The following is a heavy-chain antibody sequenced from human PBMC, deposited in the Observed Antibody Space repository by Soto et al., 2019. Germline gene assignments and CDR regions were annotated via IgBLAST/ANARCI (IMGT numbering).Heavy chain of an antibody. D-gene: IGHD2-15*01. CDR2: INSDGSST. CDR1: GLSICSWW. Sequence: PGGSLTLSCAASGLSICSWWMHYDRQAPGKGLVWVSRINSDGSSTSYADSVKGRFTISRDNAKNTLYLQMNSLRAEDTAVYYCVRTSLVVAAATREDYWGQGTLVTVSS. CDR3: VRTSLVVAAATREDY. V-gene: IGHV3-74*01. J-gene: IGHJ4*02.